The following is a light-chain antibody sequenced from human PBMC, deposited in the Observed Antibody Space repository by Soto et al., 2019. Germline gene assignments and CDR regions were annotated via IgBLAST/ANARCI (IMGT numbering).Light chain of an antibody. CDR2: DAS. V-gene: IGKV3-15*01. CDR1: ESVSSK. J-gene: IGKJ1*01. CDR3: QQYGSSPRT. Sequence: EIVITQSPATLSVARVEIATLSCRASESVSSKLVWYQRKPGQAPRLLIHDASTRATGIPARFSGSGSGTDFTLTISRLEPEDFAVYYCQQYGSSPRTFGQGTKVDI.